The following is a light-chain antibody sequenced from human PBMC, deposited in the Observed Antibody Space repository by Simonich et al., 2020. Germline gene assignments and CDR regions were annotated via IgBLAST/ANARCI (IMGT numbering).Light chain of an antibody. Sequence: EIVMTQSPATLSVSPGERATLSCRASQSVSSNLAWYQQKPGQAPRLLIYDASTRATGNPARFSGSGSGTEFTLTISSMQSEDFAVYYCQQYNNWPGTFGQGTKVEIK. CDR3: QQYNNWPGT. J-gene: IGKJ1*01. CDR2: DAS. V-gene: IGKV3-15*01. CDR1: QSVSSN.